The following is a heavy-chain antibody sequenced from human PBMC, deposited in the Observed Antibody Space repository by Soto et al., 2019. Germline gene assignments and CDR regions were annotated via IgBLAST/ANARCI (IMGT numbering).Heavy chain of an antibody. CDR1: GYTFTNNV. CDR2: IHTAKGNT. Sequence: ASVKVSCKASGYTFTNNVIHLLRQAPGQTLEWMGWIHTAKGNTKYSQKFEARVTLTRDTAASTAYMELNSLRSDDTAVYYCARDQIWTYPWNYARLNYLDPWGQGTLVTVSS. J-gene: IGHJ5*02. V-gene: IGHV1-3*04. CDR3: ARDQIWTYPWNYARLNYLDP. D-gene: IGHD1-7*01.